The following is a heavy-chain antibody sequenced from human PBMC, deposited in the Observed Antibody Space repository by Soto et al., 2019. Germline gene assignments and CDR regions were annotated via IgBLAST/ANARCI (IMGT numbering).Heavy chain of an antibody. CDR1: GGSISSSSYY. D-gene: IGHD6-19*01. CDR2: IYYSGST. V-gene: IGHV4-39*01. Sequence: QLQLQESGPGLVKPSETLSLTCTVSGGSISSSSYYWGWIRQPPGKGLEWIGSIYYSGSTYYNPSLKCRVPISVDTSKNQFSLKLSSVTAADTAVYYCARGYSSGWYPFDYWGQGTLVTVSS. CDR3: ARGYSSGWYPFDY. J-gene: IGHJ4*02.